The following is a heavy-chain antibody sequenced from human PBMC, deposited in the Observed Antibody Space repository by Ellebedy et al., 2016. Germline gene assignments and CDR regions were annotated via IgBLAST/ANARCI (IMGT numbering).Heavy chain of an antibody. CDR2: IYPGDSDT. Sequence: GESLKISXKGSGYSFTSYWIGWVRQMPGKGLEWMGIIYPGDSDTRYSPSFQGQVTISADKSISTAYLQWSSLKASDTAMYYCARQEIGYYGSGSYYNRDYWGQGTLVTVSS. J-gene: IGHJ4*02. CDR1: GYSFTSYW. V-gene: IGHV5-51*01. D-gene: IGHD3-10*01. CDR3: ARQEIGYYGSGSYYNRDY.